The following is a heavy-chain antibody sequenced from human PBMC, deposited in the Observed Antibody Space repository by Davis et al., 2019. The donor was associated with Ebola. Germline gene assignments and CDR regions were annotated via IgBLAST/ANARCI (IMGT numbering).Heavy chain of an antibody. CDR3: ARDLVWEDYYYGMDV. CDR1: GYTFTGYY. J-gene: IGHJ6*02. CDR2: INPNSGGR. D-gene: IGHD1-26*01. Sequence: ASVKVSCKASGYTFTGYYIHWVRQAPGQGLEWMGWINPNSGGRNYAQNFQGRVTMTRDTSISTAYMELSRLRSDDTAVYYCARDLVWEDYYYGMDVWGQGTTVTVSS. V-gene: IGHV1-2*02.